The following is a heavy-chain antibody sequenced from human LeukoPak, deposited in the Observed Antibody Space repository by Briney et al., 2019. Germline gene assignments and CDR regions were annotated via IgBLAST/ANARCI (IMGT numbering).Heavy chain of an antibody. CDR1: GYTFTSYG. Sequence: GGSVKVSCKASGYTFTSYGISWVRQAPGQGLEWMGWISAYSSNTNYEQTVKGGVTMTTDTSTSTAYMELRSLRSDDTAMYYCAREYYYSSGSYGMDIWGKRTPGTVSS. D-gene: IGHD3-10*01. V-gene: IGHV1-18*04. CDR3: AREYYYSSGSYGMDI. J-gene: IGHJ6*04. CDR2: ISAYSSNT.